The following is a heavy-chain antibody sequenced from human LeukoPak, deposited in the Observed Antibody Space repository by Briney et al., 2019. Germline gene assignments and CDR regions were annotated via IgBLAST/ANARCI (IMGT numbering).Heavy chain of an antibody. J-gene: IGHJ4*02. CDR1: GFTFSSYW. Sequence: GSLRLSCAASGFTFSSYWMSWVRQAPGEGLEWVANIKQDGSEKYYVDSVRGRFTISRDNAKNSLYLQMNSLRAEDTAVYYCARDETGGYFENWGQGTLVTVSS. V-gene: IGHV3-7*01. CDR3: ARDETGGYFEN. CDR2: IKQDGSEK. D-gene: IGHD3-10*01.